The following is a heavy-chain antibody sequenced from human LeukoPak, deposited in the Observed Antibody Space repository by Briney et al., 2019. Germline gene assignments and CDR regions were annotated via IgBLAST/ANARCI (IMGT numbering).Heavy chain of an antibody. D-gene: IGHD1-26*01. CDR2: IYTSGST. CDR3: ARTQVGATRNAFDI. V-gene: IGHV4-61*02. CDR1: GGSISSGSYY. Sequence: SSQTLSLTCTVSGGSISSGSYYWSWIRQPAGKGLEWIGRIYTSGSTNYNPSLKSRVTISVDKSKNQFSLKLSSVTAADTAVYYCARTQVGATRNAFDIWGQGTMVTVSS. J-gene: IGHJ3*02.